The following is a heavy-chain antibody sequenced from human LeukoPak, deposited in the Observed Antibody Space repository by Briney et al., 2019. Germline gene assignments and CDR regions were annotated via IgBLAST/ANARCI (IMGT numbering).Heavy chain of an antibody. D-gene: IGHD5-12*01. V-gene: IGHV3-11*04. CDR1: GFTFSSHH. CDR2: VSDTGNTM. Sequence: GGSLRLSCTASGFTFSSHHMNWVRQAPGKGLEWLSYVSDTGNTMYYADSVKGRFTISRDNSKNSLFLRMHSLRVEDTAVYYCARDFGYSGYGGDYWGQGTLVTVSS. J-gene: IGHJ4*02. CDR3: ARDFGYSGYGGDY.